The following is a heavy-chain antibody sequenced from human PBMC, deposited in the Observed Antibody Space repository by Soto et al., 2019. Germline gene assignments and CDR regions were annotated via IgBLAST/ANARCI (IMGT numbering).Heavy chain of an antibody. CDR3: ARGGEYSSGWYYYYYYMDV. CDR2: MNPNSGNT. V-gene: IGHV1-8*01. D-gene: IGHD6-19*01. Sequence: QVQLVQSGAEVKKPGASVKVSCKASGYTFTSYDINWVRQATGQGLEWMGWMNPNSGNTGYAQKFQGRVTMTRNTTISTAYMELSSLRCEDTAVYYCARGGEYSSGWYYYYYYMDVWGKGATVTVSS. J-gene: IGHJ6*03. CDR1: GYTFTSYD.